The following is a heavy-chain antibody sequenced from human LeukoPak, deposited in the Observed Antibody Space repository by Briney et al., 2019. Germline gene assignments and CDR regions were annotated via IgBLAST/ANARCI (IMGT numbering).Heavy chain of an antibody. Sequence: ASVKVSCKASGYTFTGYYMHWVRQAPEQGLEWMGWINPNSSGTNYAQKFQGRVAMTRDTSISTAYMELSRLRSDDTAMYYCARVYSSNWFGFDYWGQGTLVTVSS. CDR2: INPNSSGT. CDR1: GYTFTGYY. J-gene: IGHJ4*02. CDR3: ARVYSSNWFGFDY. D-gene: IGHD6-13*01. V-gene: IGHV1-2*02.